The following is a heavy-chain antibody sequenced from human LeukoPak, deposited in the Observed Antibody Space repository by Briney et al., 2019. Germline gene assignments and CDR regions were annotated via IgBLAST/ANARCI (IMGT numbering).Heavy chain of an antibody. J-gene: IGHJ4*02. CDR1: GFTFSIYS. V-gene: IGHV3-21*01. CDR2: ITSSSNYI. CDR3: ARDRGYFDN. Sequence: PGRSLRLSCAASGFTFSIYSMNWVRQAPGKGLEWLSSITSSSNYIYYADSVKGRFTISRVNVQNSLYLQMNSLRAEDTAMYYCARDRGYFDNWGQGTLVTVSS.